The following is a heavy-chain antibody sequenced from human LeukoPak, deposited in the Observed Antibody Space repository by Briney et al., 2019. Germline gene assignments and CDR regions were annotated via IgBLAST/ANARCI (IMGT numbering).Heavy chain of an antibody. V-gene: IGHV1-18*01. J-gene: IGHJ1*01. CDR3: ARSDPYYYDSSGY. CDR2: ISAYNGNT. D-gene: IGHD3-22*01. CDR1: GYTFTNYG. Sequence: ASVKVSCKASGYTFTNYGISWVRQAPGQGLEWMGWISAYNGNTNFAQKLQGRVTMTTDTSTSTAYMEMRSLRSDDTAVYYCARSDPYYYDSSGYWGQGTLVTVSS.